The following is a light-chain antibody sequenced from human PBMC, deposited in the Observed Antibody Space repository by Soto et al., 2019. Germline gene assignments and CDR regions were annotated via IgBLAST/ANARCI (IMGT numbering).Light chain of an antibody. J-gene: IGLJ1*01. CDR3: RSYTSSSTSYV. CDR1: SSDVGGYNY. CDR2: DVS. V-gene: IGLV2-14*01. Sequence: QSALTQPASVSGSPGQSITISCTGTSSDVGGYNYVSWYQQHPGKAPKLMIYDVSNRPSGVSNRFSGSKSGNTASLTISGLQAQDESDYYCRSYTSSSTSYVFGTGTNVTVL.